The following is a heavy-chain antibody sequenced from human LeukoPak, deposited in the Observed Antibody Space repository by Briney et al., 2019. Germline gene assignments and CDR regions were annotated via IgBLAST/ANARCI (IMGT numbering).Heavy chain of an antibody. CDR1: GDSISTSSYY. CDR3: ARELGQQWLVGAFDI. V-gene: IGHV4-39*07. Sequence: SETLSLTCTVSGDSISTSSYYWGWIRQPPGKGLEWIGSVFFSGNTYYEPSLKSRVTISVDTSKNQFSLKLSSVTAADTAVYYCARELGQQWLVGAFDIWGQGTMVTVSS. CDR2: VFFSGNT. J-gene: IGHJ3*02. D-gene: IGHD6-19*01.